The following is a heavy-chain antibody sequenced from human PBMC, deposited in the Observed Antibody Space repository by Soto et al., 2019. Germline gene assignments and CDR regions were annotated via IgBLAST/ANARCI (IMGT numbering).Heavy chain of an antibody. J-gene: IGHJ6*02. CDR2: ISGSGRTI. V-gene: IGHV3-23*01. D-gene: IGHD1-26*01. CDR3: AKVGPSYYYGMDV. Sequence: GGSLRLSCAASGLDFSSEVMCWVRQAPGKGLEWVSSISGSGRTIYHADSMSGRFAISRDNSKNSLYLQLNNLRVDDTAVHYCAKVGPSYYYGMDVWGQGTTVTVSS. CDR1: GLDFSSEV.